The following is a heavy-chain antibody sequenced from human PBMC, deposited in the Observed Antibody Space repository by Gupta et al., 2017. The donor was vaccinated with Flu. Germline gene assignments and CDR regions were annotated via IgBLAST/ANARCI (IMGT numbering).Heavy chain of an antibody. CDR2: INHSGDT. CDR1: GGSFSGYY. J-gene: IGHJ5*02. Sequence: GGSFSGYYWSWIRQSPGKGLEWIGEINHSGDTNYNPSLKSRVTLSVDTSKTQFSLNLTSVTAADTAVYYCARLRPLLRFLAAWGQGTLVTV. D-gene: IGHD3-3*01. V-gene: IGHV4-34*01. CDR3: ARLRPLLRFLAA.